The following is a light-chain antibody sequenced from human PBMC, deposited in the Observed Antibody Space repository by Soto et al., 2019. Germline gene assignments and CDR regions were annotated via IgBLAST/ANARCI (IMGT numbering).Light chain of an antibody. CDR3: QAWDSGTLV. V-gene: IGLV3-1*01. Sequence: SYELTQPPSVSVSPGQTASITCSGDKLGDKYACWYQQKPGQSPVLVIYQDSTRPSGIPERFSGSNSGNTATLTISGTQAMDEADYYCQAWDSGTLVFGGGTQLTVL. CDR1: KLGDKY. CDR2: QDS. J-gene: IGLJ2*01.